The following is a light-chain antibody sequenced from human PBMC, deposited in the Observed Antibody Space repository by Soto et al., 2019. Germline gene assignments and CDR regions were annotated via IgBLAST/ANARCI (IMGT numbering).Light chain of an antibody. Sequence: QSALTQPPSVSGAPGQRVTISCTGSSSNIGAGYDVHWYQQLPGTAPKLLIYGNSNRPSGVPDRFSGSKSDTSASLAITGLQAEDEADYYCQSYDSSLSGGVFGTGTKVTVL. CDR3: QSYDSSLSGGV. J-gene: IGLJ1*01. CDR1: SSNIGAGYD. V-gene: IGLV1-40*01. CDR2: GNS.